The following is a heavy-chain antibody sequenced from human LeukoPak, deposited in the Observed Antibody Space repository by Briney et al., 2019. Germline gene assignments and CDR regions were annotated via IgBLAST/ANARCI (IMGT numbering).Heavy chain of an antibody. V-gene: IGHV4-39*07. CDR2: IYYSGST. CDR1: GGSISSTSYY. Sequence: SETLSLTCVVSGGSISSTSYYWGWIRQPPGKGLEWIGSIYYSGSTYYSPSLKSRVTISVDTSKNQFSLKLSSVTAADTAVYYCAREAPMVINYYYYYYMDVWGKGTTVTISS. D-gene: IGHD5-18*01. CDR3: AREAPMVINYYYYYYMDV. J-gene: IGHJ6*03.